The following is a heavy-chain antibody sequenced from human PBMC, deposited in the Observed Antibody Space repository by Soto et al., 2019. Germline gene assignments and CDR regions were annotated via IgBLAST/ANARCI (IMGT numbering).Heavy chain of an antibody. CDR2: ISWNSGTI. V-gene: IGHV3-9*01. CDR3: AKSTGGTANGMGV. J-gene: IGHJ6*02. CDR1: GFSFDDYA. Sequence: EVQVVESGGGLVQPGRSLRLSCAASGFSFDDYAMHWVRQAPGKGLEWVSGISWNSGTIGYADSVKGRFTISRDNAKISLYLQMNSQRAEDTALYYCAKSTGGTANGMGVWGQGTTVTVSS. D-gene: IGHD2-8*02.